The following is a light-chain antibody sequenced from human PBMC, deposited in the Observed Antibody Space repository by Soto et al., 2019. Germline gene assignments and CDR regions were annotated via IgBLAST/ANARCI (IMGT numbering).Light chain of an antibody. J-gene: IGLJ2*01. CDR1: SSNIGSHT. Sequence: QSVLTQPPSASGTPGQRVTISCSASSSNIGSHTVNWYQHLPGTAPKLLIYSDNQRPSGVPDRFSGSKSGTSASLAISGLQSEDEADYYCATWDDSLNGLFGGGTKLTVL. CDR2: SDN. CDR3: ATWDDSLNGL. V-gene: IGLV1-44*01.